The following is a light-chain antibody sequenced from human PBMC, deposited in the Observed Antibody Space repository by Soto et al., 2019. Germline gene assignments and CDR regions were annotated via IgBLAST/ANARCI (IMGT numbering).Light chain of an antibody. CDR3: QQHGNSPRT. Sequence: EIVLTQSPGTLSLSPGERVSLSCRASQTINRSFLAWYQQKPGQAPRLLIYGASSRATGIPDRFSGSGSGTDFTLTISRLEPGDFAVYYCQQHGNSPRTFGQGTKVEIK. CDR1: QTINRSF. V-gene: IGKV3-20*01. J-gene: IGKJ1*01. CDR2: GAS.